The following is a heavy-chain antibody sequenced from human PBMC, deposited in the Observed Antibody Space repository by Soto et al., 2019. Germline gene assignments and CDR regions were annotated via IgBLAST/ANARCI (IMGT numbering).Heavy chain of an antibody. CDR1: VFNFAAYT. J-gene: IGHJ4*02. CDR2: IRRIAYGGTT. V-gene: IGHV3-49*03. Sequence: PWWSLRLSCSASVFNFAAYTMSWFRLTPGKGLEWVGFIRRIAYGGTTDYAASVKGRFTISRDDSRKIVYLQMSRLKIEDTAVYYCSRSLAIDFDSWGQGTLVTVSS. CDR3: SRSLAIDFDS.